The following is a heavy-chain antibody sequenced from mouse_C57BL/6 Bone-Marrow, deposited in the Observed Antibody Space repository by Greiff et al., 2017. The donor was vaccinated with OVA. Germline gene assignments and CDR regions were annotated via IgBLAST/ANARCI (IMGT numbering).Heavy chain of an antibody. CDR1: GYTFTDYY. J-gene: IGHJ4*01. Sequence: VQLQQSGPELVKPGASVKISCKASGYTFTDYYMNWVKQSHGKSLEWIGDINPNNGGTSYNQKFKGKATLTVDKSSSTAYMELRSLTSEDSAVYYCARRKVATRTYYAMDYWGQGTSVTVSS. CDR2: INPNNGGT. CDR3: ARRKVATRTYYAMDY. D-gene: IGHD1-1*01. V-gene: IGHV1-26*01.